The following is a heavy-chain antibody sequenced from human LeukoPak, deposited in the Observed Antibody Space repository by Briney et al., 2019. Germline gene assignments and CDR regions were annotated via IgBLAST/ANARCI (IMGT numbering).Heavy chain of an antibody. J-gene: IGHJ2*01. D-gene: IGHD6-19*01. CDR2: IYYSGST. CDR1: GGSISSYY. V-gene: IGHV4-59*12. CDR3: ARTAKAVARERYFDL. Sequence: SETLSLTCTVSGGSISSYYWSWIRQPPGKGLEWIGHIYYSGSTNYNPSLKSRVTISVDTSKNQFSLKLSSVTAADTAVYYCARTAKAVARERYFDLWGRGTLVTVSS.